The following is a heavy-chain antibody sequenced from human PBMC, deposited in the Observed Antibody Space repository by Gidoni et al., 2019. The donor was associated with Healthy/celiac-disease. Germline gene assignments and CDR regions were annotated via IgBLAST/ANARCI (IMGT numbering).Heavy chain of an antibody. V-gene: IGHV4-39*07. J-gene: IGHJ4*02. CDR3: ARDAGAYGGNSAYDY. D-gene: IGHD2-21*02. CDR1: GGPLSRSSYY. Sequence: LHRQDSGPGLVKPSEPVPPTRTLSGGPLSRSSYYWGWLRQPPGKGLEGIGSIYYSGSTYYNPSLKSRVTISVDTSKNQFSLKLSSVTAADTAVYYCARDAGAYGGNSAYDYWGQGTLVTVSS. CDR2: IYYSGST.